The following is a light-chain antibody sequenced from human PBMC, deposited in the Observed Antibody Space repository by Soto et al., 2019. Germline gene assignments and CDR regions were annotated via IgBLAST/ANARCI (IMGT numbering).Light chain of an antibody. CDR2: AAS. CDR1: QGISNY. CDR3: QQYKNWPL. Sequence: DIQIIQSPSSLSASVGDRVTITCRASQGISNYVAWYQQKPGKVPKLLIYAASTLQSGVPSRFSGSGSGTDFTLTISCLQSEDFAVYYCQQYKNWPLFGQGTRLENK. J-gene: IGKJ5*01. V-gene: IGKV1-16*01.